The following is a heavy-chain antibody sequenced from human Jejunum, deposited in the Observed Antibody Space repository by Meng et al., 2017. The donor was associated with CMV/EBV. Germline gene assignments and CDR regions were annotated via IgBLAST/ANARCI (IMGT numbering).Heavy chain of an antibody. CDR1: GFTFSSYN. Sequence: EVQLVDSGGGLVKPGGSLRLSCIGSGFTFSSYNMNWVRQAPGKGLEWVSSISSSSRYINYADSVKGRFTISRDNAKNSLYLQMNSLRVEDTAIYYCARDIDHWGQGTLVTFSS. CDR3: ARDIDH. V-gene: IGHV3-21*01. J-gene: IGHJ5*02. CDR2: ISSSSRYI.